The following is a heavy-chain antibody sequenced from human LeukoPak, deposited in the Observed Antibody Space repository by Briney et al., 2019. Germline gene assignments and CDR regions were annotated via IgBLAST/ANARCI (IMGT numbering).Heavy chain of an antibody. Sequence: ASLEISCKASQGTLSRYTISWGRHRPRQKLEWMGGLIPIFGTPNYAQKFQGRVTITTDESTSTVYMELSSLRSEDTAVYYCARGARYSTSSGWFDPWSQGTLVTVSS. J-gene: IGHJ5*02. CDR3: ARGARYSTSSGWFDP. D-gene: IGHD6-6*01. V-gene: IGHV1-69*05. CDR2: LIPIFGTP. CDR1: QGTLSRYT.